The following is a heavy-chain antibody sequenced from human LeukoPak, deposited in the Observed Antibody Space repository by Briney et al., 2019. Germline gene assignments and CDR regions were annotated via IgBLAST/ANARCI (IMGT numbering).Heavy chain of an antibody. CDR1: GFTFDDYE. D-gene: IGHD6-13*01. V-gene: IGHV3-20*04. J-gene: IGHJ5*02. Sequence: GGSLRLSCAASGFTFDDYEMSWVRQAPGKGLEWVAGINWNGGRKGYADSVKGRFTISRDNAKNSLYLQMNSLRAEDTAVYYCAKDPVHIAAAGTSWGLGTLVTVSS. CDR3: AKDPVHIAAAGTS. CDR2: INWNGGRK.